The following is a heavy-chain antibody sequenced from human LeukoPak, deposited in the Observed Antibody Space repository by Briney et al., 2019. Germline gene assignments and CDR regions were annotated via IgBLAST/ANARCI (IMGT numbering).Heavy chain of an antibody. V-gene: IGHV4-59*08. CDR3: ARRGYYYDSSGLTGYYMDV. Sequence: SETLSLTCTVSGGSISSYYWSRIRQPPGKGLEWTGYIYYSGSTYYNPSLKSRVTISVDTSKNQFSLKLSSVTAADTAVYYCARRGYYYDSSGLTGYYMDVWGKGTTVTVSS. CDR1: GGSISSYY. CDR2: IYYSGST. D-gene: IGHD3-22*01. J-gene: IGHJ6*03.